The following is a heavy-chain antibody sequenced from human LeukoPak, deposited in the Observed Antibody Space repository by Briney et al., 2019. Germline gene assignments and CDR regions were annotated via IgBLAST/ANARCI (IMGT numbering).Heavy chain of an antibody. CDR3: TLDDVGLAPDY. D-gene: IGHD3-16*01. Sequence: GGSLRLSCAASGFTFTAAWMSWVRQAPGKGLEWVGRSESKSDGGTTYYAAPVKGRFTISRDDLKNTLYLQMNSLKTEDTAVYFCTLDDVGLAPDYWGQGTLVTVSS. V-gene: IGHV3-15*04. CDR2: SESKSDGGTT. J-gene: IGHJ4*02. CDR1: GFTFTAAW.